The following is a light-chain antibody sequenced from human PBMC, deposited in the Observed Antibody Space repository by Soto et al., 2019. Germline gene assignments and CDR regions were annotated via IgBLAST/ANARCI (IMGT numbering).Light chain of an antibody. CDR2: GAS. CDR3: QQRSSWPAT. CDR1: QSVNHN. Sequence: VMTQSPDTLSASPGERVSLSCRASQSVNHNLAWYLQKPGQAPRLLIYGASSRATGIPGRFSGSGSGTDFTLTISSLEPEDFAVYYCQQRSSWPATFGQGTRLEIK. V-gene: IGKV3-11*01. J-gene: IGKJ5*01.